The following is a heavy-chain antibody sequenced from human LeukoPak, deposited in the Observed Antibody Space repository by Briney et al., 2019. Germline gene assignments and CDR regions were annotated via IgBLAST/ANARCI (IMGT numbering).Heavy chain of an antibody. CDR2: INHSGSA. V-gene: IGHV4-38-2*02. Sequence: SETLSLTCTVSGYSISSGYYWGWIRQPPGKGLEWIGEINHSGSANYNPSLKSRVTMSVDTSKNQFSLKLSSVTAADTAVYFCARDAYSRDGNVWDSFDIWGQGTMVTVSS. J-gene: IGHJ3*02. D-gene: IGHD5-24*01. CDR3: ARDAYSRDGNVWDSFDI. CDR1: GYSISSGYY.